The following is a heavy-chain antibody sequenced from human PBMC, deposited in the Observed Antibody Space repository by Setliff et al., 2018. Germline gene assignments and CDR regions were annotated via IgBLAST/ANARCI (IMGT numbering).Heavy chain of an antibody. V-gene: IGHV4-61*02. CDR1: GGSISSGSYY. D-gene: IGHD2-21*01. CDR2: IYTSGST. Sequence: SETLSLTCTVSGGSISSGSYYWSWIRQPAGKGLEWIGRIYTSGSTNYNPSLKSRVTISVDTSKNQFSLKLSSVTAADTAVYYCARDCFSASSPNWFDPWGQGTLVTVSS. CDR3: ARDCFSASSPNWFDP. J-gene: IGHJ5*02.